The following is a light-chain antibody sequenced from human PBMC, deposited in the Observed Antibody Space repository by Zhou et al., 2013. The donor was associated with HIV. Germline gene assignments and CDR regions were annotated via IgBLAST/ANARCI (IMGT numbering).Light chain of an antibody. CDR1: QSVTTS. Sequence: EVVLTQSPATLSLSPGERATLSCKASQSVTTSLAWYQQKPGQAPRLLIYDASKRATGIPARFSGSGSGTDFTLAISSLEPEDFAVYYCQQRSNWPRTFGQGTHWRLN. CDR3: QQRSNWPRT. CDR2: DAS. J-gene: IGKJ5*01. V-gene: IGKV3-11*01.